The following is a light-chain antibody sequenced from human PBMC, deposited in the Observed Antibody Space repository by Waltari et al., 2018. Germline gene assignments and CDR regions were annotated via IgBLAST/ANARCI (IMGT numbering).Light chain of an antibody. Sequence: EAMMTQSPATLSVSPGDRATLSCRASQSVSNNVAWFQQKPGQAPSLLIYDASTRATGVPARFSGSGYGTEFTLTISSLQTEDFAVYYCQQYNNWPLYTFGQGTKLEIK. J-gene: IGKJ2*01. CDR3: QQYNNWPLYT. V-gene: IGKV3-15*01. CDR1: QSVSNN. CDR2: DAS.